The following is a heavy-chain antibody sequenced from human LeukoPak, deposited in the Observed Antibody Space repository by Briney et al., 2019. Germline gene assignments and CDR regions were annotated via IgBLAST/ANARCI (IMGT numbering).Heavy chain of an antibody. CDR3: TSYYYYDSSSPIGLVRY. V-gene: IGHV3-73*01. J-gene: IGHJ4*02. CDR2: IRNKANSYAT. D-gene: IGHD3-22*01. CDR1: GFTFSDST. Sequence: GGSLRLSCAASGFTFSDSTMHWVRQASGKGLEWVGRIRNKANSYATAFAASVQGRFAISRDDSKNTAYLQMNSPKTEDTAMYYCTSYYYYDSSSPIGLVRYWGQGTLVTVSS.